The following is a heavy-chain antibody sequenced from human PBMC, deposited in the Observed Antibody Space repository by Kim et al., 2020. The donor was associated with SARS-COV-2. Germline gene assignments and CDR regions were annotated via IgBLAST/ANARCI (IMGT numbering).Heavy chain of an antibody. CDR1: GFTFSGNW. CDR2: IKEDGSEK. CDR3: ARDVQWVAPFDY. J-gene: IGHJ4*02. Sequence: GGSLRLSCAASGFTFSGNWMSWVRQAPGKGLEWVANIKEDGSEKYYGDSVKGRFTISRDNAKNSLYLQMNSLRAEDTAVYYCARDVQWVAPFDYWGQGTLVTVSS. D-gene: IGHD6-19*01. V-gene: IGHV3-7*01.